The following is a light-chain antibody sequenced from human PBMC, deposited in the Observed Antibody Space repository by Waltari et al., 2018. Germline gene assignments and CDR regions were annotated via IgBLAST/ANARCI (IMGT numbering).Light chain of an antibody. V-gene: IGKV3-20*01. CDR1: QSIGRS. CDR2: DVS. Sequence: EIGLTQSPGTLSLSPGERATLSCRASQSIGRSLVWYQQKPGQAPRLLIYDVSRRATGIPDRFMGSVYGTYLSLTISRLEPEDFAVYYCQKYERLPATFGQGTTVQIK. CDR3: QKYERLPAT. J-gene: IGKJ1*01.